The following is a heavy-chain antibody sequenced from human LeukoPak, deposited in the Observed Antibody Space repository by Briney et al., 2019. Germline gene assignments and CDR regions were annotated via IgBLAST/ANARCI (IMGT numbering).Heavy chain of an antibody. Sequence: GGSLRLSCAASGFTFSSYGMHWVRQAPGKGLEWVAVIWYDGSNKYYADSVKGRFTISRDNSKNTLYLQMNSLRAEDTAVYYCATSPLGGSFDYWGQGTLVTVSS. V-gene: IGHV3-33*01. CDR2: IWYDGSNK. CDR1: GFTFSSYG. D-gene: IGHD3-16*01. CDR3: ATSPLGGSFDY. J-gene: IGHJ4*02.